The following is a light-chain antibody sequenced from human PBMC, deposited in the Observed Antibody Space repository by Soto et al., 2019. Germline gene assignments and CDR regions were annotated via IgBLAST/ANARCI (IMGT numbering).Light chain of an antibody. CDR2: DES. V-gene: IGKV3D-20*02. Sequence: DIELTQSPSTLSASPGDRATLSCRASQSVSSSSLAWYQHKPGQAPRLLIYDESTRATGVPNRFSGSGSGTDLTLTISSLEPEDFAVYYCQTYNNWPFTXGGGTKVDIK. CDR1: QSVSSSS. CDR3: QTYNNWPFT. J-gene: IGKJ4*02.